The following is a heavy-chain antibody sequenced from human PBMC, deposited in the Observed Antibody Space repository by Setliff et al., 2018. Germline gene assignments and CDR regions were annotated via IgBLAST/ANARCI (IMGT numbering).Heavy chain of an antibody. D-gene: IGHD6-25*01. J-gene: IGHJ4*02. CDR3: ARAGLAAAGRKGVFDH. CDR1: GYSFTSHY. CDR2: INPGGLTS. V-gene: IGHV1-46*01. Sequence: GASVKVSCKTSGYSFTSHYMHWVRQAPGQGLEWMGIINPGGLTSSSTQKFEGRVTMTRDTSTSTVCMELNSLTSDDTAVYYCARAGLAAAGRKGVFDHWGQGTLVTVSS.